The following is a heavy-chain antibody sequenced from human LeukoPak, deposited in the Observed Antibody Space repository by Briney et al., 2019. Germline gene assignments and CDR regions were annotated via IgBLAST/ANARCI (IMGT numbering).Heavy chain of an antibody. J-gene: IGHJ5*02. CDR3: AREQGGYDYVWGSYRYTNWFDP. CDR2: INHSGST. CDR1: GESFSGYY. V-gene: IGHV4-34*01. Sequence: SETLSLTCAVYGESFSGYYWSWIRQPPGKGLEWIGEINHSGSTNYNPSLKSRVTISVDTSKNQFSLKLSSVTAADTAVYYCAREQGGYDYVWGSYRYTNWFDPWGQGTLVTVSS. D-gene: IGHD3-16*02.